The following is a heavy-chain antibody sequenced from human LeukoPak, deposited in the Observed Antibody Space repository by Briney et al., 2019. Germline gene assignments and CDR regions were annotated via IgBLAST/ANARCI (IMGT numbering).Heavy chain of an antibody. Sequence: GASVKVSCKASGYTFTDYYMHWVQQAPGKGLEWMGRVDPEDGETIYAEKFQGRVTITADTSTDTAYMELSSLRSEDTAVYYCATQHDFWSGWHRDDAFDIWGQGTMVAVSS. J-gene: IGHJ3*02. D-gene: IGHD3-3*01. CDR1: GYTFTDYY. CDR3: ATQHDFWSGWHRDDAFDI. V-gene: IGHV1-69-2*01. CDR2: VDPEDGET.